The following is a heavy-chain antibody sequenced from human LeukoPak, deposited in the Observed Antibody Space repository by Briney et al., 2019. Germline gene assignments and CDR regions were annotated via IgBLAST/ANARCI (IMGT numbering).Heavy chain of an antibody. V-gene: IGHV3-23*01. Sequence: PGGSLRLSCAASGFTFSSYAMSWVRQAPGKGLEWVSAISGSGGSTYYADSVKGRFTISRDNSKNTLYLQMNSLRAEDTAVYYCAKSNYYDSSGSKIQYYYYYMDVWGKGTTVTVSS. CDR1: GFTFSSYA. CDR2: ISGSGGST. D-gene: IGHD3-22*01. J-gene: IGHJ6*03. CDR3: AKSNYYDSSGSKIQYYYYYMDV.